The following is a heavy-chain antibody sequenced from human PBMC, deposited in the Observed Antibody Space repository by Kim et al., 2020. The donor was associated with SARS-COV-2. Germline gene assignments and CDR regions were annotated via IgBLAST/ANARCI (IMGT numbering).Heavy chain of an antibody. V-gene: IGHV1-24*01. CDR3: ATSSQLLSRFVLSRQIFGMDV. CDR1: GYTLTELS. J-gene: IGHJ6*02. D-gene: IGHD2-2*01. Sequence: ASVKVSCKVSGYTLTELSMHWVRQAPGKGLEWMGGFDPEDGETIYAQKFQGRVTMTEDTSTDTAYMELSSLRSEDTAVYYCATSSQLLSRFVLSRQIFGMDVWGQGTTVTVSS. CDR2: FDPEDGET.